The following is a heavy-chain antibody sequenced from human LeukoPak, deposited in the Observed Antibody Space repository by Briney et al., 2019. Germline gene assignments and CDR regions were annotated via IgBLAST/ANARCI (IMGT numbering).Heavy chain of an antibody. Sequence: PGGSLRLSCAASGFTFSSYAMHWVRQAPGKGLEWVAVISYDGSNKNYADSVKGRFTISRDNAKNSLYLQMNSLRAEDTAVYYCARDRSDRLAVAGTSAFDYWGQGTLVTVSS. CDR1: GFTFSSYA. CDR3: ARDRSDRLAVAGTSAFDY. D-gene: IGHD6-19*01. CDR2: ISYDGSNK. J-gene: IGHJ4*02. V-gene: IGHV3-30-3*01.